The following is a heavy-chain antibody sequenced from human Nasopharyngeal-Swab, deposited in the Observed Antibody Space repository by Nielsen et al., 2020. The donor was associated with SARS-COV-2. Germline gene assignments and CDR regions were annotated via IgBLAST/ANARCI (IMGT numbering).Heavy chain of an antibody. Sequence: GESLKISCAASGFTFSSYAMSWVRQAPGKGLEWVSAISGSGGSTYYADSVKGRFTISRDNSKNTLYLQMNSLRAEDTAVYYCAKRRVGAAFDYWGQGTLVTVSS. D-gene: IGHD1-26*01. V-gene: IGHV3-23*01. J-gene: IGHJ4*02. CDR3: AKRRVGAAFDY. CDR2: ISGSGGST. CDR1: GFTFSSYA.